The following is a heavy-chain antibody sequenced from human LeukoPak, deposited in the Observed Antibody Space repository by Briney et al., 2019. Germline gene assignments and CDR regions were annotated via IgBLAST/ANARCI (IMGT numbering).Heavy chain of an antibody. CDR1: GYSISSGYY. J-gene: IGHJ5*02. D-gene: IGHD3-10*01. V-gene: IGHV4-38-2*02. CDR3: ARQERITMVRGVTPYNWFDP. CDR2: IYHSGST. Sequence: PSETLSLTCTVSGYSISSGYYWGWIRQPPGQGLEWIGSIYHSGSTYYNPSLKSRVTISVDTSKNQFSLKLSSVTAADTAVYYCARQERITMVRGVTPYNWFDPWGQGTLATVSS.